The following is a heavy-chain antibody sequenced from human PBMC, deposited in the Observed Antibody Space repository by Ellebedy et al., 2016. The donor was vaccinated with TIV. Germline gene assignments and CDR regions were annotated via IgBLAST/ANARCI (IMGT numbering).Heavy chain of an antibody. CDR1: GFTFSSYS. D-gene: IGHD4-17*01. CDR3: AREGDYGDDWLIWDWYFDL. CDR2: ISRRSTKI. J-gene: IGHJ2*01. V-gene: IGHV3-48*01. Sequence: PGGSLRLSCSASGFTFSSYSMMWVRQVPGKGLEWVSYISRRSTKIHYADSVKGRFTISRDNAKNSLYLQMNSLRAEDTAVYYCAREGDYGDDWLIWDWYFDLWGRGTLVTVSS.